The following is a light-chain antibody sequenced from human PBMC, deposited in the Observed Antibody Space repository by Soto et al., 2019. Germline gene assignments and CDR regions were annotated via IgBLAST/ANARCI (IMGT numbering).Light chain of an antibody. CDR1: QSISSW. V-gene: IGKV1-5*01. CDR2: DAS. CDR3: QQSFTTPLT. J-gene: IGKJ4*01. Sequence: DIQMTQSPSTLSVSVGDRVTITCRASQSISSWLAWYQQKPGKAPKLLIYDASGLESGVPSRFSGSGSGTDFNLTINSLQPEDFATYFCQQSFTTPLTFGGGTKVDIK.